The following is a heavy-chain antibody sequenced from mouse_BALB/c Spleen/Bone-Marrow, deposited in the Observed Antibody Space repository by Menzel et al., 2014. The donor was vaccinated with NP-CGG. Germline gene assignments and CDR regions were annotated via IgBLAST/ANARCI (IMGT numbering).Heavy chain of an antibody. V-gene: IGHV1-5*01. CDR3: TRGITTVVATRAMDY. D-gene: IGHD1-1*01. CDR2: IYPGNSDT. Sequence: VQLQQSGTVLARPGASAKMSCKASGYTFTSYWMHWVKQRPGQGLEWIGAIYPGNSDTSYNQKFKGKAKLTAVTSTSTAYMDLSSLTNEDSAVYYCTRGITTVVATRAMDYWGQGTSVTVSS. J-gene: IGHJ4*01. CDR1: GYTFTSYW.